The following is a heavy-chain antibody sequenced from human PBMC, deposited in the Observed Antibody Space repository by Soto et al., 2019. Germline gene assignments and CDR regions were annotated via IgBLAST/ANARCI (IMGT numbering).Heavy chain of an antibody. V-gene: IGHV1-18*01. CDR2: LIPYNGDR. J-gene: IGHJ5*02. CDR3: VRDASSGYRGWWDP. D-gene: IGHD5-12*01. CDR1: GYTFTSYG. Sequence: GASVNVSCMASGYTFTSYGISCVRQAPGPGLEWMGLLIPYNGDRIYAQKFQGRVILTTDTATNTAYMELGSLRSDDTAVYYCVRDASSGYRGWWDPWGQGTLVTVSS.